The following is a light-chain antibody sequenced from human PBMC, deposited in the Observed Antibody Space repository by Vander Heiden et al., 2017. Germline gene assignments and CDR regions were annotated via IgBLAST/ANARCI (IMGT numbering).Light chain of an antibody. V-gene: IGKV3-20*01. CDR1: QSVSSSY. CDR3: QQDGSSRT. CDR2: GAS. J-gene: IGKJ1*01. Sequence: EIVLTQSPGTLSLSPGERATLSCRASQSVSSSYLAWYQQKPGQAPRLLIYGASSRATGNPDRFSGSGSGTDFTLTISRLEPEDFAVYYCQQDGSSRTFGQGTKVEIK.